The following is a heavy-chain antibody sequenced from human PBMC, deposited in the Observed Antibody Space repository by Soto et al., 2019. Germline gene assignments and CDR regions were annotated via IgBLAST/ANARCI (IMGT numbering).Heavy chain of an antibody. CDR1: GGTFSSYA. V-gene: IGHV1-3*01. Sequence: ASVKVSCKASGGTFSSYAISWVRQAPGQGLEWMGWINAGNGDTKYSQKFQGRVTITRDKSASTVYMELSSLRSEDTAVFYCARDLGVVVIDYWGQGTLVTVSS. D-gene: IGHD3-22*01. J-gene: IGHJ4*02. CDR2: INAGNGDT. CDR3: ARDLGVVVIDY.